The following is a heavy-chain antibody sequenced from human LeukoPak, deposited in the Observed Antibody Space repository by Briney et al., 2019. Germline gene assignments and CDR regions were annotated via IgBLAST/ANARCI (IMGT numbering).Heavy chain of an antibody. Sequence: GESLKISCRGSGHDFSDYWIGWVRQMPGKGLEWMGIIYPGDSDTRYSPSFQGQVTISADKSISTAYLQWSSLKASDTAMYYCAADLTGYHYYWGQGTLVTVSS. CDR2: IYPGDSDT. J-gene: IGHJ4*02. V-gene: IGHV5-51*01. D-gene: IGHD3-9*01. CDR1: GHDFSDYW. CDR3: AADLTGYHYY.